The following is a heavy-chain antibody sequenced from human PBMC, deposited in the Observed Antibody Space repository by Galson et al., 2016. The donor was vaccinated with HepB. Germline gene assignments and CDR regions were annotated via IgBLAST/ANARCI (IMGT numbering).Heavy chain of an antibody. V-gene: IGHV3-15*01. CDR2: IKSKPDGGTT. D-gene: IGHD2/OR15-2a*01. Sequence: SLRLSCAASGLTFNNTWMSWVRQAPGKGLEWVGRIKSKPDGGTTDYAAPVKGRFIISRDGSESVLYLQMNSLEIADTAVYYCTTLWNSRKGFDYWGQGSQVTVSS. CDR1: GLTFNNTW. CDR3: TTLWNSRKGFDY. J-gene: IGHJ4*02.